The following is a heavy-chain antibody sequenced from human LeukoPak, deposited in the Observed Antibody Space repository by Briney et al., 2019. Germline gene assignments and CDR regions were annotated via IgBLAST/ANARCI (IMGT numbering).Heavy chain of an antibody. D-gene: IGHD6-13*01. CDR3: ARDGTAAGLYFDL. CDR2: IRQDGSEK. V-gene: IGHV3-7*01. CDR1: GFTFTDYW. Sequence: PGGSLRLSCEVSGFTFTDYWMNWVRQAPGKGPEWVASIRQDGSEKTYVDSVEGRFPISRDNTKNSLSLQLNGLRAEDTAVYYCARDGTAAGLYFDLWGQGTLVTVSS. J-gene: IGHJ4*01.